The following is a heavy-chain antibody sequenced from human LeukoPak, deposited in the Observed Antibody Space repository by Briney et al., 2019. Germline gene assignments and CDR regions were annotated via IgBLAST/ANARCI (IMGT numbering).Heavy chain of an antibody. Sequence: GGSLRLSCAPSGFTFNRYGMHWVRQAPGKGLEWVAVISYDGNNVYYAGSVKGRFTISRDNSKNTLYLEMNCLRAEDTAVYFCATLTSSWSIDYWGQGTLVTVSS. V-gene: IGHV3-33*01. D-gene: IGHD6-13*01. CDR3: ATLTSSWSIDY. J-gene: IGHJ4*02. CDR2: ISYDGNNV. CDR1: GFTFNRYG.